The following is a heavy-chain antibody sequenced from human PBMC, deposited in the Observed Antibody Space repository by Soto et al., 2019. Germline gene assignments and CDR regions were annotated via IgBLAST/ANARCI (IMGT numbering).Heavy chain of an antibody. J-gene: IGHJ4*02. Sequence: SETLSLTCAVSSGSISSSNWWSWVRQPPGKGLEWIGEIYHSGSTNYNPSLKSRVTISVDKSKNQFSLKLSSVTAADTAVYYCAGDSVAGQKFFDYWGQGTLVTVSS. V-gene: IGHV4-4*02. CDR3: AGDSVAGQKFFDY. D-gene: IGHD6-19*01. CDR2: IYHSGST. CDR1: SGSISSSNW.